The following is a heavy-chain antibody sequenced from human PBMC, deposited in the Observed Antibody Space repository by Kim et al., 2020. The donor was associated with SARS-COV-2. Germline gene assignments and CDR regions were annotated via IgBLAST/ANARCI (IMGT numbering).Heavy chain of an antibody. V-gene: IGHV3-13*04. CDR3: ARGNGCSGGSCYSLDY. D-gene: IGHD2-15*01. CDR1: GFTFSSYD. Sequence: GGSLRLSCAASGFTFSSYDMHWVRQATGKGLEWVSAIGTAGDTYYPGSVKGRFTISRENAKNSLYLQMNSLRAGDTAVYYCARGNGCSGGSCYSLDYWGQGTLVTVSS. J-gene: IGHJ4*02. CDR2: IGTAGDT.